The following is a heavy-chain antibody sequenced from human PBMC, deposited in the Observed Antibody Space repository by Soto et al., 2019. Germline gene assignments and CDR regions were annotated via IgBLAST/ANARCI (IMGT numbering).Heavy chain of an antibody. V-gene: IGHV3-30*03. CDR2: ISYDGSNK. J-gene: IGHJ3*02. CDR3: VARYSSGWYKPGPEHDAFDI. D-gene: IGHD6-19*01. CDR1: GFTFSSYG. Sequence: GGSLRLSCAASGFTFSSYGMHWVRQAPGKGLEWVAVISYDGSNKYYADSVKGRFTISRDNSKNTLYLKMNSLRAEDTAVYYCVARYSSGWYKPGPEHDAFDIWGQGTMVTVSS.